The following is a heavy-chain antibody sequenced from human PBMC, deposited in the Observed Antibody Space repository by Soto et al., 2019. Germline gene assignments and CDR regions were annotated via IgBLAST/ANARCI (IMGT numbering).Heavy chain of an antibody. CDR2: IVVGSGNT. CDR3: AADGAPDTSGAFDI. J-gene: IGHJ3*02. V-gene: IGHV1-58*02. Sequence: SVKVSCKASGVTFTSSAMQWVRQARGQRLEWIGWIVVGSGNTNYAQKFQERVTITRDMSTSTAYMELSSLRSEDTAVYYCAADGAPDTSGAFDIWGQGTMVTVSS. CDR1: GVTFTSSA. D-gene: IGHD3-10*01.